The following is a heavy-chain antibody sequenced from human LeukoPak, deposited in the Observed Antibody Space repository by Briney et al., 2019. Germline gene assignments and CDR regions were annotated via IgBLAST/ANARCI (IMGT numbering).Heavy chain of an antibody. CDR3: ARVRGSPPRWIDY. CDR1: GFIFSSYW. V-gene: IGHV3-74*01. Sequence: QPGGSLRLSCAASGFIFSSYWMHWVRQAPGKGLVWVSRIDGAGSTTNYADSVKGRFTISRDNSKNTLYLQMNSLRAEDTAVYYCARVRGSPPRWIDYWGQGTLVTVSS. D-gene: IGHD3-16*01. J-gene: IGHJ4*02. CDR2: IDGAGSTT.